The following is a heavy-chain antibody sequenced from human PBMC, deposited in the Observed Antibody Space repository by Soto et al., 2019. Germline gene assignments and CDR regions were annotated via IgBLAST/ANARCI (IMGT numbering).Heavy chain of an antibody. CDR2: IYYSGSI. D-gene: IGHD6-19*01. V-gene: IGHV4-39*01. CDR3: ARQSSGWYNWFDP. CDR1: GGSISSSSYA. J-gene: IGHJ5*02. Sequence: SDTLSLTCSVSGGSISSSSYAWGWIRQPPGKGLEWIGSIYYSGSIYYNPSLKSRVTISVDTSKNQFSLKLSSVTAAETAVYYCARQSSGWYNWFDPWGQG.